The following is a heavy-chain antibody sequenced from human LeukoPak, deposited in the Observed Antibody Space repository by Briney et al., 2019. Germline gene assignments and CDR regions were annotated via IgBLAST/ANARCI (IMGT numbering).Heavy chain of an antibody. Sequence: GGSLRLSCIASGFSFSGHWMHWARQLPGKGLVRVSRISPTGSTTSYADSVKGRFTVSRDNAKNTLYLQVNNLRAEDTAVYYCARGPNSNWSGLDFWGQGTLLTVSS. J-gene: IGHJ4*02. CDR3: ARGPNSNWSGLDF. CDR2: ISPTGSTT. V-gene: IGHV3-74*01. CDR1: GFSFSGHW. D-gene: IGHD6-6*01.